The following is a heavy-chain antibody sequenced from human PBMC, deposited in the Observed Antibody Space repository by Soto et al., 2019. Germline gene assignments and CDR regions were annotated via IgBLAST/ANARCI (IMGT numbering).Heavy chain of an antibody. V-gene: IGHV3-64D*06. CDR2: ISYNGGTT. J-gene: IGHJ4*02. CDR3: VTWGGIEARNLDH. D-gene: IGHD6-6*01. Sequence: GGSLRLSCSASGFPFSNHAMHWVRQAPGKGLEYVSAISYNGGTTYYVDSVKGRFTISRDNSKNTLYLQMSSLKVEDTAMYHCVTWGGIEARNLDHWGQGTLVTVSS. CDR1: GFPFSNHA.